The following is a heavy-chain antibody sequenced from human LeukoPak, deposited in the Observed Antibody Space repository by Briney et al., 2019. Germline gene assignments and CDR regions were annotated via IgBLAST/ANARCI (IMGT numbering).Heavy chain of an antibody. Sequence: GGSLRLSCTASGFTFGDYAMSWVRQAPGKGLEWVGFIRSKAYGGTTEYAASVKGRFTISRDDSKSIAYLQMNSLKTEDTAVYYCTRVLDYYGSGSYSPPDYWGQGTTVTVSS. CDR3: TRVLDYYGSGSYSPPDY. CDR1: GFTFGDYA. CDR2: IRSKAYGGTT. J-gene: IGHJ4*03. V-gene: IGHV3-49*04. D-gene: IGHD3-10*01.